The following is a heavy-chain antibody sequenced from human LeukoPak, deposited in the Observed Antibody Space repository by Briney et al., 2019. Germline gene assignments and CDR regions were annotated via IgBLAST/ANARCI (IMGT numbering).Heavy chain of an antibody. V-gene: IGHV3-7*01. Sequence: GGSLRLSCAASGFTFSSYGMHWVRQAPGKGLEWVANIKQDGSEKYYVDSVKGRFTISRDNAKNSLYPQMNSLRAEDTAVYYCASRSSWRIVAAYFDYWGQGTLVIVSS. CDR1: GFTFSSYG. D-gene: IGHD6-13*01. J-gene: IGHJ4*02. CDR3: ASRSSWRIVAAYFDY. CDR2: IKQDGSEK.